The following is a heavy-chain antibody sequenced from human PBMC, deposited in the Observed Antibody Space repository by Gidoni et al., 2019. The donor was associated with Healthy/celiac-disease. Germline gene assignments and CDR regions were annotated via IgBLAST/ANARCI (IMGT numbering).Heavy chain of an antibody. V-gene: IGHV4-39*01. Sequence: QLQLQESGPGLVKPSATLSLTCTVSGGSISSSSYYCGWIRQPPGKGLEWIGSIYYSGSTYYNPSLKSRVTISVDTSKNQFSLKLSSVTAADTAVYYCARHRVDYIWGSYRPPYYYYMDVWGKGTTVTVSS. CDR2: IYYSGST. J-gene: IGHJ6*03. D-gene: IGHD3-16*02. CDR3: ARHRVDYIWGSYRPPYYYYMDV. CDR1: GGSISSSSYY.